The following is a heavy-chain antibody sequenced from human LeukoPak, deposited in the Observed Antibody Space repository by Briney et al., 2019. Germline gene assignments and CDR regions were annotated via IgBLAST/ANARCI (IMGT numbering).Heavy chain of an antibody. CDR3: ASTLDIVATIEGDY. D-gene: IGHD5-12*01. CDR1: GFTFSSYS. J-gene: IGHJ4*02. CDR2: ISSSSSTI. V-gene: IGHV3-48*01. Sequence: GGSLRLSCAASGFTFSSYSMNWVRQAPGKGLEWVSYISSSSSTIYYADSVKGRFTISRDNAKNSLYLQMNSLGAEDTAVYYCASTLDIVATIEGDYWGQGTLVTVSS.